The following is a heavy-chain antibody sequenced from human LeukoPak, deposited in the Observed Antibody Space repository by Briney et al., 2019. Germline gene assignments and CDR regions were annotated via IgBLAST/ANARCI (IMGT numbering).Heavy chain of an antibody. D-gene: IGHD3-10*01. Sequence: RPGGSLRLSCAASGFTFDDYGMSWVRQAPGKGLEWVSGINWNGGSTGYADSVKGRFTISRDNAKNSLYLQMNSLRAEDTALYYCARDGYYGSGTTGGAFDIWAKGQWSPSLQ. V-gene: IGHV3-20*04. CDR2: INWNGGST. CDR3: ARDGYYGSGTTGGAFDI. CDR1: GFTFDDYG. J-gene: IGHJ3*02.